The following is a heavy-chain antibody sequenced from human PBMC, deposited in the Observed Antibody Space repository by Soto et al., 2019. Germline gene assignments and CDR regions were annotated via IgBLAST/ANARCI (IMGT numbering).Heavy chain of an antibody. CDR2: ISSSGNTI. D-gene: IGHD3-22*01. CDR1: GFTFSTYE. J-gene: IGHJ4*02. Sequence: GGSLRLSCAASGFTFSTYEMNWVRQAPGKGLEWISYISSSGNTIYSADSVKGRFTISRDNAKNSLYLQMNSLRAEDTAVYYCARDQXVNYDTTGYYLGGPFDYWGQGTLVTVSS. V-gene: IGHV3-48*03. CDR3: ARDQXVNYDTTGYYLGGPFDY.